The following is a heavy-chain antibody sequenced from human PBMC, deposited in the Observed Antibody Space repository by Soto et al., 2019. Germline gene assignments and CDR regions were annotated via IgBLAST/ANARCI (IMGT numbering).Heavy chain of an antibody. Sequence: SETLSLTCTVSGGSISSSSYYWGWIRQPPGKGLEWIGSIYYSGSTYYNPSLKSRVTISVDTSKNQFSLKLSSVTAADTAVYYCARRYGDYEVDWFDPWGQGTLVTVSS. J-gene: IGHJ5*02. V-gene: IGHV4-39*01. CDR3: ARRYGDYEVDWFDP. CDR2: IYYSGST. D-gene: IGHD4-17*01. CDR1: GGSISSSSYY.